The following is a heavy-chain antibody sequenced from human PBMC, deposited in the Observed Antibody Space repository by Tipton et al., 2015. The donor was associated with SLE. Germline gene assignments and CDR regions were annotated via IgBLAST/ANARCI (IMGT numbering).Heavy chain of an antibody. CDR2: MYFSGNT. Sequence: TLSLTCTVSGGSISESTYSWDWIRQAPGKGLEWIGSMYFSGNTYYNPFLRSRVTISIDTSNNQFSLRLTSVTAADTAVYFCARVGDYYNSGSRVFDHWGQGILVTVSS. CDR1: GGSISESTYS. CDR3: ARVGDYYNSGSRVFDH. D-gene: IGHD3-10*01. V-gene: IGHV4-39*07. J-gene: IGHJ4*02.